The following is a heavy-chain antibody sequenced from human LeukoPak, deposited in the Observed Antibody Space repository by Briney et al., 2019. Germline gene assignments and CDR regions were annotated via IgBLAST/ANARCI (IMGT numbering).Heavy chain of an antibody. V-gene: IGHV3-23*01. CDR2: IGGSGGST. J-gene: IGHJ4*02. D-gene: IGHD6-19*01. CDR1: GFTFSSYA. Sequence: GGSLRLSCAASGFTFSSYAMSWVRQAPGKGLEWVSTIGGSGGSTYYADSVKGRSTISRDNSKNTLYLQMNSLRAEDTAVYYCAKTRSGWPVPFDYWGQGTLVTVSS. CDR3: AKTRSGWPVPFDY.